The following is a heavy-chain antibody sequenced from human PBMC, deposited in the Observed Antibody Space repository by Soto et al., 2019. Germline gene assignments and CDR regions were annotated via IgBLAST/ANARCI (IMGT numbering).Heavy chain of an antibody. CDR3: ATGKATLVRYYGMDV. D-gene: IGHD2-15*01. Sequence: ELQLLESGGGLVQPGGSLRLSCAPSGFTFSSYAMSWVRQAPGKGLEWVSAISGSGGSTYYADSVKGRFTISRDNSKNTLYLQMNRLRAEDTAGYYCATGKATLVRYYGMDVWGQGTTVTFSS. CDR1: GFTFSSYA. J-gene: IGHJ6*02. V-gene: IGHV3-23*01. CDR2: ISGSGGST.